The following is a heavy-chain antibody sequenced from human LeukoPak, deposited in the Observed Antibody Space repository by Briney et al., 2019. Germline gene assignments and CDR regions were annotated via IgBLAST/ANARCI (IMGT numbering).Heavy chain of an antibody. CDR3: ARGPTTEYDILTGYYYFDY. CDR1: GGSFSGYF. D-gene: IGHD3-9*01. Sequence: PSETLSLTCAVSGGSFSGYFWTWIRQPPGQGLEWIGEISHSGSTNYNPSLTSRVTISLDTSKSRFSLKLTSVTAADTAVYFCARGPTTEYDILTGYYYFDYWGQGTLVTVSS. V-gene: IGHV4-34*01. CDR2: ISHSGST. J-gene: IGHJ4*02.